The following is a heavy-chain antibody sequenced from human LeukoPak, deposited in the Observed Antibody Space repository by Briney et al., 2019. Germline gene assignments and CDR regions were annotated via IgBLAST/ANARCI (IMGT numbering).Heavy chain of an antibody. CDR3: ARGLKLGRSPSLNWLDP. CDR1: GGSFSGYY. V-gene: IGHV4-34*01. Sequence: SETLSLTCAVYGGSFSGYYWSWIRQPPGKGLEWIGEINHSGSTNYNPSLKSRVTISVDTSKNQFSLKLSSVTAADTAVYYCARGLKLGRSPSLNWLDPWGQGTLVTVSS. CDR2: INHSGST. D-gene: IGHD1-7*01. J-gene: IGHJ5*02.